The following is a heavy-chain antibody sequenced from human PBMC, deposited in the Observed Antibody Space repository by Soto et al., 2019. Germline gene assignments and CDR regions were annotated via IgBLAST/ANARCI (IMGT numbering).Heavy chain of an antibody. J-gene: IGHJ6*02. D-gene: IGHD2-15*01. CDR2: INPNTGDT. CDR1: GYTFSAYY. CDR3: AKSRGCSGGSCRPPYYYDGLDV. Sequence: VASVKVSCKASGYTFSAYYTHWVRQAPGQGLEWMGWINPNTGDTKIAERFQGWVTMTRDTSISTAHMELNSLKSDDTAVYYCAKSRGCSGGSCRPPYYYDGLDVSGQGTTVLVSS. V-gene: IGHV1-2*04.